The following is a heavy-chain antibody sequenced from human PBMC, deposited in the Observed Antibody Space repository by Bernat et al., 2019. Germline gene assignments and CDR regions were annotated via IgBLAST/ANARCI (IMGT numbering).Heavy chain of an antibody. CDR1: GFTFSSYA. J-gene: IGHJ4*02. Sequence: QVQLVESGGGVVQPGRSLRLSCAASGFTFSSYAMHWVRQAPGKGLEWVAVISYDGSNKYYADSVKGRFTISRDNSKNTLYLQMNSLRAEDTAVYYCATGYSYDPLDYWGQGTLVTVSS. CDR2: ISYDGSNK. V-gene: IGHV3-30-3*01. D-gene: IGHD5-18*01. CDR3: ATGYSYDPLDY.